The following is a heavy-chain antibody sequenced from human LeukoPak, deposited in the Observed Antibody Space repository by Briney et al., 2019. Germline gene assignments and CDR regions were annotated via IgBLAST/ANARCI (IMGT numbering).Heavy chain of an antibody. CDR2: ISIDTGNA. CDR3: AGDPACSDSADY. Sequence: ASVKVSCKASGYTFTSYGLNWVRQAPGQGLEWVGWISIDTGNAIYAQKFQGRVTMTTDTSTSTAYMDLRSLKSDDTAVYYCAGDPACSDSADYWGQGTLVTVSS. J-gene: IGHJ4*01. D-gene: IGHD3-22*01. CDR1: GYTFTSYG. V-gene: IGHV1-18*01.